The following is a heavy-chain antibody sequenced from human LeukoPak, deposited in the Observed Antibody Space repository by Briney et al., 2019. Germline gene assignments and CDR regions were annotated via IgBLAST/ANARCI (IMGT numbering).Heavy chain of an antibody. D-gene: IGHD2-15*01. J-gene: IGHJ5*02. CDR3: ARNFRRAGYCSGGSCRDWFDP. CDR2: IYYSGST. V-gene: IGHV4-59*01. CDR1: GGSISSYY. Sequence: PSETLSLTCTVSGGSISSYYWSWIRQPPGKGLEWIGYIYYSGSTNYNPSLKSRVTISVDTSKNQFSLKLSSVTAADTAVYYCARNFRRAGYCSGGSCRDWFDPWGQGTLVTVSS.